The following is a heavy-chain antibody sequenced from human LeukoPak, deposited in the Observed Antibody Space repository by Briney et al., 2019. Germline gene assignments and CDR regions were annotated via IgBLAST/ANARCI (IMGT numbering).Heavy chain of an antibody. CDR3: VRLYGGNSLGNLDY. CDR2: INSHIGGT. Sequence: ASVRVSCKPSGYTFTSYYIHWVRQAPGQGLEWMGWINSHIGGTNYAQKFQGRVTMTRDTSISTAYMELSNLRSDDTAVYYCVRLYGGNSLGNLDYWGQGTLVTVSS. D-gene: IGHD4-23*01. V-gene: IGHV1-2*02. CDR1: GYTFTSYY. J-gene: IGHJ4*02.